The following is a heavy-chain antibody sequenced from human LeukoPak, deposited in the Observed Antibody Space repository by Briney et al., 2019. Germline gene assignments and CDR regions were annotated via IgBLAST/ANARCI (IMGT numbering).Heavy chain of an antibody. J-gene: IGHJ4*02. V-gene: IGHV3-48*03. CDR2: ISGGGGSI. CDR3: ARSASRRIVGAIFDFDF. Sequence: GGSLRLSCAASGFTFSSYEMNWVRQAPGKGLEWVSYISGGGGSIYYVDSVKGRFTTSRDNAKNSLYLQMNSLRAEDTAEYYCARSASRRIVGAIFDFDFWGQGTLVTVSS. D-gene: IGHD1-26*01. CDR1: GFTFSSYE.